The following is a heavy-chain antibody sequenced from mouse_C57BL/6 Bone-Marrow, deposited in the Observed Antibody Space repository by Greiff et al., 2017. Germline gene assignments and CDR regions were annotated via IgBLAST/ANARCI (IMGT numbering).Heavy chain of an antibody. J-gene: IGHJ4*01. Sequence: DVKLVESEGGLVQPGSSMKLSCTASGFTFSDYYMAWVRQVPEKGLEWVANINYDGSSTYYLDSLKSRFIISRDNAKNILYLQMSSLKSEDTATYYCARDQGYYAMDYWGQGTSVTVSS. V-gene: IGHV5-16*01. CDR2: INYDGSST. D-gene: IGHD3-2*02. CDR3: ARDQGYYAMDY. CDR1: GFTFSDYY.